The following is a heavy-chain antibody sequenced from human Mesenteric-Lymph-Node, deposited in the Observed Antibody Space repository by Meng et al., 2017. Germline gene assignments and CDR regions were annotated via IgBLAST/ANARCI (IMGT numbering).Heavy chain of an antibody. Sequence: GGSLRLSCAASGFTFSSYAMHWVRQAPGKGLEWVAVISYDGSNKYYADSVKGRFTISRDNSKNTLYLQMNSLRAEDTAVYYCARDSGYCSGGSCYSPYYFDYWGQGTLVTVSS. V-gene: IGHV3-30*01. CDR2: ISYDGSNK. CDR1: GFTFSSYA. CDR3: ARDSGYCSGGSCYSPYYFDY. D-gene: IGHD2-15*01. J-gene: IGHJ4*02.